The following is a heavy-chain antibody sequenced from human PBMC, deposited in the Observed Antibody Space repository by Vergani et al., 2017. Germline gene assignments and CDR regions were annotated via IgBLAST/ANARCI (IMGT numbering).Heavy chain of an antibody. CDR2: IYYSGST. Sequence: QLQLQESGPGLVKPSETLSLTCTVSGGSISSSSYYWGWIRQPPGKGLEWIGSIYYSGSTYYNPSLKSRVTISVYTSKNQFSLKLSSVTAADTAVYYCARLHFDWLPNYLDYWGQGTLVTVSS. J-gene: IGHJ4*02. V-gene: IGHV4-39*01. CDR3: ARLHFDWLPNYLDY. D-gene: IGHD3-9*01. CDR1: GGSISSSSYY.